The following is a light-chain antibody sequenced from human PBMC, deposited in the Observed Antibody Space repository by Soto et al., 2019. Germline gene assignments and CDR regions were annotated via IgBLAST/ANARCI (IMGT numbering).Light chain of an antibody. CDR2: AAS. CDR1: QGISSY. J-gene: IGKJ1*01. CDR3: QQYYSYSWT. V-gene: IGKV1-8*01. Sequence: AIRMTQSPSSFSASTGDRVTITCRASQGISSYLAWYQQKPGKAPKLLIYAASTLQSGVPSRFSGSGSGTDFTLTISCLQSEDFAPYYCQQYYSYSWTFGQGTKVEIK.